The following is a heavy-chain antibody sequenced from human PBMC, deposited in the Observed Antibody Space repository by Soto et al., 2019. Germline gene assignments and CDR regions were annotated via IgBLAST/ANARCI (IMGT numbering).Heavy chain of an antibody. J-gene: IGHJ4*02. D-gene: IGHD5-18*01. V-gene: IGHV5-51*01. CDR3: AINTAMVTGYNY. CDR1: GYNFINYW. Sequence: GESLKISCKGSGYNFINYWIGWVRQMPGKGLEWMGVIYPGDSDTRYSPSFQGQVTISADKSISTAYLQWSSLKASDTAMYYCAINTAMVTGYNYWGQGTLVTVSP. CDR2: IYPGDSDT.